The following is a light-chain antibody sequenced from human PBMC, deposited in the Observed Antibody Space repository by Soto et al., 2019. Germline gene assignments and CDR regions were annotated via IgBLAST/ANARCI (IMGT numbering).Light chain of an antibody. CDR1: SSDVGGYNY. CDR3: SSYTSSSTLP. CDR2: DVS. Sequence: QSALTQPASVSGSPRQSITISCTGTSSDVGGYNYVSWYQQHPGKAPKLMIYDVSNRPSGVSNRFSGSKSGNTASLTISGLQAEDEADYYCSSYTSSSTLPFGTGTKLTVL. V-gene: IGLV2-14*01. J-gene: IGLJ1*01.